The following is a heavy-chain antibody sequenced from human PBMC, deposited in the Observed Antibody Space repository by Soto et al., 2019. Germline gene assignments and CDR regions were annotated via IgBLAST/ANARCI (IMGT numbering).Heavy chain of an antibody. D-gene: IGHD1-20*01. CDR2: ISNSGNTI. J-gene: IGHJ6*02. V-gene: IGHV3-48*03. CDR1: GFVFKNYE. CDR3: ARDIDNRDYYYGLDV. Sequence: GGSLRLSCVASGFVFKNYEMNWVRQSPGKGLEWISYISNSGNTIYVADSMRGRFTISRDNAKNSLFLQMNSLRADDTAVYYCARDIDNRDYYYGLDVWGQGTTVTVSS.